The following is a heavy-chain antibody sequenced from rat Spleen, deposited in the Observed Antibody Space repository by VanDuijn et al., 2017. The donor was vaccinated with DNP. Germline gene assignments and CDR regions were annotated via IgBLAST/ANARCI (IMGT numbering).Heavy chain of an antibody. CDR3: ARSPESSYIYFPWAY. D-gene: IGHD1-2*01. J-gene: IGHJ3*01. CDR1: GFSLTTYS. CDR2: IWNNGGT. V-gene: IGHV2-41*01. Sequence: QVQLKESGPGLVQPSETLSLTCTVSGFSLTTYSVSWIRQPPGKGLEWMGVIWNNGGTRYNSVLKSRLSIRKDTSKSQVFLKMNSLQTEDTATYYCARSPESSYIYFPWAYWGQGTLVTVSS.